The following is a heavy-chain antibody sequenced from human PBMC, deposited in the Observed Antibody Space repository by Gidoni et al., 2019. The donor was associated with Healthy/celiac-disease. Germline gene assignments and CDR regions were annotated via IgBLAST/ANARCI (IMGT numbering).Heavy chain of an antibody. Sequence: EVQLVESGGGFVQPGGSLRLSCAASGFTFSSYWMHWVRQAPGKGLVWVSRINSDGSSTSYADSVKGRFTISRDNAKNTLYLQMNSLRAEDTAVYYCARVHGYSGYDPPDYWGQGTLVTVSS. V-gene: IGHV3-74*01. CDR2: INSDGSST. J-gene: IGHJ4*02. CDR1: GFTFSSYW. D-gene: IGHD5-12*01. CDR3: ARVHGYSGYDPPDY.